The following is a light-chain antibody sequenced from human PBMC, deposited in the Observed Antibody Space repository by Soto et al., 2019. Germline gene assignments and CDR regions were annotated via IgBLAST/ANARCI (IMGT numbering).Light chain of an antibody. CDR3: QHSYSTPIT. V-gene: IGKV1-39*01. CDR1: QNISSY. CDR2: VAS. Sequence: DIQMTQSPSSLSASVGDRVTITCRASQNISSYLNWYQQTPGKAPKFLIYVASSLQSGVPSSFSGRGSGTDTPLNISSLQPEDYATYYCQHSYSTPITFGQGTRLEIK. J-gene: IGKJ5*01.